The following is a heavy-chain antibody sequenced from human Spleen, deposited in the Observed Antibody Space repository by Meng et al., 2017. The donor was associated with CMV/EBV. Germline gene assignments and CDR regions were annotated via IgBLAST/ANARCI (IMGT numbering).Heavy chain of an antibody. CDR2: ISSSGSTI. Sequence: GGSLRLSCAASGFIFKNYAMGWVRQAPGKGLEWVSYISSSGSTIYYADSVKGRFTISRDNANNSVHLQMNSLRAEDTAIYYCARGAGYTGNNRGLYWGQGALVTVSS. V-gene: IGHV3-48*04. D-gene: IGHD5-12*01. CDR3: ARGAGYTGNNRGLY. J-gene: IGHJ4*02. CDR1: GFIFKNYA.